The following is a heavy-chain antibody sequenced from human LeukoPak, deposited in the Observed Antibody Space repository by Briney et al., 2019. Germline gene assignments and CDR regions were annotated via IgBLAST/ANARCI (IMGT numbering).Heavy chain of an antibody. CDR3: ARVAEPGLFDY. V-gene: IGHV1-69*02. CDR1: GGTFSSYT. Sequence: ASVKVSCKASGGTFSSYTISWVRQAPGQGLEWMGRIIPILGIANYAQKFQGRVTITAGKSTSTAYMELSSLRSEDTAVYYCARVAEPGLFDYWGQGTLVTVSS. D-gene: IGHD1-14*01. J-gene: IGHJ4*02. CDR2: IIPILGIA.